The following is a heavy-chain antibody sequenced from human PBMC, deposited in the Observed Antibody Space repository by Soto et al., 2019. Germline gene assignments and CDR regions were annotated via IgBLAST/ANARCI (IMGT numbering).Heavy chain of an antibody. D-gene: IGHD4-17*01. V-gene: IGHV4-59*01. Sequence: SETLSLTCTVSTGSLRNYYWSWIRQPPGKVLEWIGDIYSSGSTNYNPSLKSRVTISVDTSKNQFSLKLRSVTAADTAVYYCARDRAQYGAYSLLDYWGQGTMVTVSS. J-gene: IGHJ4*02. CDR2: IYSSGST. CDR3: ARDRAQYGAYSLLDY. CDR1: TGSLRNYY.